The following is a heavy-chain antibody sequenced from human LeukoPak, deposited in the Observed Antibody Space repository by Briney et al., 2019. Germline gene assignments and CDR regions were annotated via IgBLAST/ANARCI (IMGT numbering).Heavy chain of an antibody. J-gene: IGHJ4*02. CDR3: AKGQELESRFDY. V-gene: IGHV3-23*01. Sequence: GASLRFSCASAGFTVSSYAMSWVRQAPGERREWGLAISVGGGSTYCADSVKGRFTISRDNSQNTLYLQMNSLRAEDTAVYYCAKGQELESRFDYWGQGTLVTVSS. D-gene: IGHD1-1*01. CDR1: GFTVSSYA. CDR2: ISVGGGST.